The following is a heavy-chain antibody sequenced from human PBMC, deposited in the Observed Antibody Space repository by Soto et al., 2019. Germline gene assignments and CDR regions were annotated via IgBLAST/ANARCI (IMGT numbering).Heavy chain of an antibody. CDR1: GGSFSGYY. CDR2: INHSGST. D-gene: IGHD3-3*01. CDR3: ARRRFLEWFANYYYGMDV. Sequence: PSETLSLTCAVYGGSFSGYYWSWIRQPPGKGLEWIGEINHSGSTNYNPSLKSRVTISVDTSKNQFSLNLSSVTAADTAVYYCARRRFLEWFANYYYGMDVWGQGTTVTVS. J-gene: IGHJ6*02. V-gene: IGHV4-34*01.